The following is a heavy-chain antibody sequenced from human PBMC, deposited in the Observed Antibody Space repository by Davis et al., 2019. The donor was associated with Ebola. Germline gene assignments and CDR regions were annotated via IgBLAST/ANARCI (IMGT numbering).Heavy chain of an antibody. CDR2: IYYSGIT. V-gene: IGHV4-39*01. CDR3: ARQFGVQRLLTQTYFDY. CDR1: GGSIISSSSY. Sequence: MPSETLSLTCTVSGGSIISSSSYWGWIRQPPRKGLEWIGSIYYSGITYYNPSLKSRVTISVDTSKNQFSLKLSSVTAADTAVYYCARQFGVQRLLTQTYFDYWGQGTLVTVSS. J-gene: IGHJ4*02. D-gene: IGHD3-10*01.